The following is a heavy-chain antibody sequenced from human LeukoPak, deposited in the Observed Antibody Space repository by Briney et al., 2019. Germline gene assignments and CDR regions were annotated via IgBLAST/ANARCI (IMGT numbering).Heavy chain of an antibody. J-gene: IGHJ4*02. CDR2: INPSGGST. V-gene: IGHV1-46*01. CDR1: GYTFTSHE. CDR3: ARVRSCGGDCYYFDY. Sequence: ASVKVSCKASGYTFTSHEMHWVRQAPGQGLAWMGAINPSGGSTGYAQKFRGRVIMTRDTSTSTVYMGLSSLRSEDTAMYYCARVRSCGGDCYYFDYWGQGTLVTVSS. D-gene: IGHD2-21*02.